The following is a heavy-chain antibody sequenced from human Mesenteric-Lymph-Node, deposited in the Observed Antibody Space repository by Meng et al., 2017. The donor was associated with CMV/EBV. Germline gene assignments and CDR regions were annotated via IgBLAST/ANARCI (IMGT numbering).Heavy chain of an antibody. D-gene: IGHD4-11*01. CDR2: IKSKTDGGTT. J-gene: IGHJ4*02. CDR1: GFTFSNAW. CDR3: TTDEVRSSFFDY. Sequence: GESLKISCAASGFTFSNAWMSWVRPAPGKGLEWVGRIKSKTDGGTTDYAAPVKGRFTISRDDSKNTLYLQMNSLKTEDTAVYYCTTDEVRSSFFDYWGQGTLVPSPQ. V-gene: IGHV3-15*01.